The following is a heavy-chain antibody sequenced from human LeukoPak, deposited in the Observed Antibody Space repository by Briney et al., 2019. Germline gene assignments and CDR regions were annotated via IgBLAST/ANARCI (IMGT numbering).Heavy chain of an antibody. CDR3: ARGPTWRSSFDY. CDR2: INHSGST. Sequence: KPSETLSLTCTVSGGSISISSYYWGWIRQPPGKGLEWIGEINHSGSTNYNPSLKSRVTISVDTSKNQFSLKLSSVTAADTAVYYCARGPTWRSSFDYWGQGTLVTVSS. J-gene: IGHJ4*02. V-gene: IGHV4-39*07. CDR1: GGSISISSYY. D-gene: IGHD3-16*01.